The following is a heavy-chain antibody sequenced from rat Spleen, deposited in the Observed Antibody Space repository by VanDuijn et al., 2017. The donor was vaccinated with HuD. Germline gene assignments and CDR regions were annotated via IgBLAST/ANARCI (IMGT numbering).Heavy chain of an antibody. CDR1: GFTFSDYY. J-gene: IGHJ1*01. CDR3: ARRCPAWYFDF. D-gene: IGHD3-1*01. CDR2: ISYDGSST. V-gene: IGHV5-29*01. Sequence: EVQLVESDGGLVQPGRSLKLSCAASGFTFSDYYMAWVRQAPTKGLEWVATISYDGSSTYYRDSVKGRVTISRDNARSTLYLQMDSLRSEDTATFYCARRCPAWYFDFWGPGTMVTVSS.